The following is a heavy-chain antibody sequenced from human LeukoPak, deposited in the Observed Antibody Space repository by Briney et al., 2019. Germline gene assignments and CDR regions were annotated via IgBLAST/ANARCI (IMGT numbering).Heavy chain of an antibody. Sequence: EASVKVSCKASGYTFISYGISWVRQAPGQGLEWMGWISTYNGHTNYAQNLQGRVTMTTDTSTSTAYMDLRSLRSEDTAIYYCARDNSVGDNAWWFDPWGQGTLVTVSS. CDR2: ISTYNGHT. CDR3: ARDNSVGDNAWWFDP. J-gene: IGHJ5*02. CDR1: GYTFISYG. V-gene: IGHV1-18*01. D-gene: IGHD1-26*01.